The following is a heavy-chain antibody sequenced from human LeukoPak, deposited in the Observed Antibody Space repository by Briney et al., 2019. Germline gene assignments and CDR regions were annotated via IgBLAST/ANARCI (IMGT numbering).Heavy chain of an antibody. J-gene: IGHJ4*02. V-gene: IGHV3-21*01. Sequence: GGSLRLSCAASGFTFSSYSMNWVRQAPGKGLEWVSSISSSSSYIYYADSVKGRFTISRDNAKNSLYLQMNSLRAEDTAVYYCARENFGAAAGPLGYWGQGTLVTVSS. CDR1: GFTFSSYS. CDR2: ISSSSSYI. D-gene: IGHD6-13*01. CDR3: ARENFGAAAGPLGY.